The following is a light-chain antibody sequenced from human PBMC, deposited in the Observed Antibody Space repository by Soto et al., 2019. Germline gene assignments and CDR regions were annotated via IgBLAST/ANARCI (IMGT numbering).Light chain of an antibody. Sequence: EMVLTQSPATLPLSPGERATLSCRASQSVSNYLAWYQQKPGQAPRLLIYDASNRATGIPARFSGSGSGTDFTLTISSLEPADFAVYYCQEYDGAPPITFGLGTRLEIK. CDR1: QSVSNY. V-gene: IGKV3-11*01. J-gene: IGKJ5*01. CDR3: QEYDGAPPIT. CDR2: DAS.